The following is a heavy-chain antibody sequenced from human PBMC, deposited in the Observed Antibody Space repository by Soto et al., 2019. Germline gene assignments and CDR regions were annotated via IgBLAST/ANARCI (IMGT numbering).Heavy chain of an antibody. CDR2: IYYTGIT. CDR1: GGSVSGVDYF. V-gene: IGHV4-30-4*01. D-gene: IGHD2-21*01. Sequence: SETLSLTCTVSGGSVSGVDYFWSWIRQSPGKGLEWIGYIYYTGITHLNPSLKSRLTMAVDTSKNEFSLKLTSVSAADTAVYFCAREERRGIISWFDPWGQGTPVTVSS. CDR3: AREERRGIISWFDP. J-gene: IGHJ5*02.